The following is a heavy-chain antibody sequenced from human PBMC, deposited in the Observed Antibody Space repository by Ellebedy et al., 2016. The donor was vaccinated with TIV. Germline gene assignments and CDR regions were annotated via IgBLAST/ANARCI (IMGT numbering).Heavy chain of an antibody. J-gene: IGHJ4*02. CDR3: AKAVVTVGSDY. CDR2: LWYDGSDK. CDR1: GFTFSNYA. V-gene: IGHV3-33*03. Sequence: PGGSLRLSCAASGFTFSNYAMHWVRQAPGKGLEWVANLWYDGSDKYYADSVKGRFIISRDNSKNTVLLQMNSLRAEDTAVYYCAKAVVTVGSDYWGQGVVVTVST. D-gene: IGHD2-21*02.